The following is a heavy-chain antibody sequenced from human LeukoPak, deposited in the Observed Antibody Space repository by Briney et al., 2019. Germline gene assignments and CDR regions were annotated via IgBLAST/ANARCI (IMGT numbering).Heavy chain of an antibody. CDR3: ARVTRYSWNVVRGY. J-gene: IGHJ4*02. CDR1: GGSISSSSYY. Sequence: SETLSLTCTVSGGSISSSSYYWGWIRQPPGKGLEWIGSIYYSGSTYYNPSLKSRVTISVDTTKNQFSLKLSSVTAADTPVYYCARVTRYSWNVVRGYWGPGTLVTVSS. D-gene: IGHD1-1*01. CDR2: IYYSGST. V-gene: IGHV4-39*07.